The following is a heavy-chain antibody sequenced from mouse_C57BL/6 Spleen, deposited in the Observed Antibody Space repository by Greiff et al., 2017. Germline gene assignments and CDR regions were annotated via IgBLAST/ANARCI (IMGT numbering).Heavy chain of an antibody. CDR2: LDPENGDT. CDR1: GFNIKDDY. J-gene: IGHJ2*01. Sequence: EVPRVESGAELVRPGASVKLSCTASGFNIKDDYMHWVKQRPEQGLEWIGWLDPENGDTEYASKFQGKATITADTSSNTAYLQLSSLTSEDTAVYYCTSEGDYWGQGTTLTVSS. D-gene: IGHD3-2*02. CDR3: TSEGDY. V-gene: IGHV14-4*01.